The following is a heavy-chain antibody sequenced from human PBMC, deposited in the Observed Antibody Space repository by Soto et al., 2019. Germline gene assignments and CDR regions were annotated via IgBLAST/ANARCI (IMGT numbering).Heavy chain of an antibody. CDR2: ISGSGGST. CDR1: EFTFSSYA. V-gene: IGHV3-23*01. J-gene: IGHJ4*02. CDR3: ARDGSGSYIGFRPFDY. D-gene: IGHD3-10*01. Sequence: GGSLRLSCAASEFTFSSYAMSWVRQAPGKGLEWVSGISGSGGSTYYADSVKGRFTISRDNSKNMLYLQMNSLRAEDTAVYYCARDGSGSYIGFRPFDYWGQGTLVTVSS.